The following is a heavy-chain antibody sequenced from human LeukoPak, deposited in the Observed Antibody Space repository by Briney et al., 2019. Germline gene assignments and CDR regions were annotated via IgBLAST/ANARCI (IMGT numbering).Heavy chain of an antibody. J-gene: IGHJ6*02. CDR2: IIPILGIA. V-gene: IGHV1-69*04. D-gene: IGHD2-15*01. Sequence: SVKVSCKASGGTFSSYAISWVRQAPGQGLEWMGRIIPILGIANYAQKFQGRVTITADKSTSTAYMELSSLRSEDTAVYYCARDRYCSGSSCYSYYYGMDVWGQGTTVTVSS. CDR1: GGTFSSYA. CDR3: ARDRYCSGSSCYSYYYGMDV.